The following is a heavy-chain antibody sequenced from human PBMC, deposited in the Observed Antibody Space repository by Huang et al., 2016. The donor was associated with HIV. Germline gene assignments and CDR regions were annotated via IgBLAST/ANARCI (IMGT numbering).Heavy chain of an antibody. Sequence: EVQLVESGGGLVQPGRSLRLSCTASGFTFGGYAMSWFRQAPGKGLEWVGFIRSKAHGGKTEYAASVKDSFTISRDDSKSVAYLQMNSLKTEDTAMYYCTRVVYSGGYYGFFDYWGPGSLVTVSS. J-gene: IGHJ4*02. D-gene: IGHD1-26*01. V-gene: IGHV3-49*03. CDR2: IRSKAHGGKT. CDR1: GFTFGGYA. CDR3: TRVVYSGGYYGFFDY.